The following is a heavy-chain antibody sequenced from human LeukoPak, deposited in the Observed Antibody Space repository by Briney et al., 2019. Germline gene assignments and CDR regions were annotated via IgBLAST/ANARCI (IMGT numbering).Heavy chain of an antibody. CDR3: AKLASKRASYGMDV. CDR2: ISYDGSNK. J-gene: IGHJ6*02. V-gene: IGHV3-30*18. CDR1: GFTFSSYG. Sequence: GGSLRPSCAASGFTFSSYGMHWVRQAPGKGLEWVAVISYDGSNKYYADSVKGRFTISRDNSKNTLYLQMNSLRAEDTAVYYCAKLASKRASYGMDVWGQGTTVTVS.